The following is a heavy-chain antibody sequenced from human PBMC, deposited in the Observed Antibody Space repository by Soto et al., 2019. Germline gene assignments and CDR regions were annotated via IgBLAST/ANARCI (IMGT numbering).Heavy chain of an antibody. V-gene: IGHV1-3*04. Sequence: ASVKVSCKASGYTFTTYTMHWVRQAPGQRLEWLGWINTGNGIPRYSQKFQGRVTFTRDISASTAYMELSSLESEDTAVYYCAREVIHGGLDKLGQGTPLTISS. CDR1: GYTFTTYT. CDR3: AREVIHGGLDK. CDR2: INTGNGIP. J-gene: IGHJ4*02.